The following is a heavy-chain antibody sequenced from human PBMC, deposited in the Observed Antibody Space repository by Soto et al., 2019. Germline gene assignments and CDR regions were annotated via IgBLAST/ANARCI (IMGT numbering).Heavy chain of an antibody. Sequence: SETLSLTCTVSGGSIDSSNWWTWARQPPGKGLEWIGEISRTGSTNYNPSLRGRVTMSVDRSNNQFFLKVNSVIAADTAVYYCSKWHPMEPWGQGILVTVSS. CDR1: GGSIDSSNW. J-gene: IGHJ4*02. CDR3: SKWHPMEP. V-gene: IGHV4-4*02. D-gene: IGHD3-10*01. CDR2: ISRTGST.